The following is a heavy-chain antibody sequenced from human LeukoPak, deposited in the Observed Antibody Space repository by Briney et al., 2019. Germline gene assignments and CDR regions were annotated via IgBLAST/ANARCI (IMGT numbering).Heavy chain of an antibody. D-gene: IGHD6-6*01. Sequence: SETLSLACTVAGGSISSYYWSWIRQPAGKGLEWIGRSYTSGSTNYNPSLKSRVTMSVDTSKNQFSLNLSSWTAADTAVYYCARSRIAAPFDPWGQGTLVTVSS. CDR2: SYTSGST. V-gene: IGHV4-4*07. J-gene: IGHJ5*02. CDR3: ARSRIAAPFDP. CDR1: GGSISSYY.